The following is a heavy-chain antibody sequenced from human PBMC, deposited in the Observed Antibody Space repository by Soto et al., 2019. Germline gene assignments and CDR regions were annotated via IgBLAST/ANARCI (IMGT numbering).Heavy chain of an antibody. CDR3: AREEKQLSRYGGDFDY. D-gene: IGHD3-16*01. J-gene: IGHJ4*02. CDR1: DGSVNSGNYY. CDR2: IYYIGTT. V-gene: IGHV4-61*01. Sequence: SETLSLTCSVSDGSVNSGNYYWSWIRQPPGKGLEWIGHIYYIGTTDYNPSLKSRVTISVDTSKNQFSLKVTSVTAADTAVYFCAREEKQLSRYGGDFDYWGQGILVTVSA.